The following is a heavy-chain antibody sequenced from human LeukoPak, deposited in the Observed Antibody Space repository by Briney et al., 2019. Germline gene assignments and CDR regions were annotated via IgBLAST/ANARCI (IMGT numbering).Heavy chain of an antibody. CDR1: GGSISSYY. V-gene: IGHV4-4*07. CDR3: ARDRASSGYYPPISYFDY. Sequence: PSETLSLTCTVSGGSISSYYWSWIRQPAGKGLAWIGRIYTSGSTNYNPSLKSRVTMSVDTSKNQFSLKLSSVTAADTAVYYCARDRASSGYYPPISYFDYWGQGTLVTASS. CDR2: IYTSGST. D-gene: IGHD3-22*01. J-gene: IGHJ4*02.